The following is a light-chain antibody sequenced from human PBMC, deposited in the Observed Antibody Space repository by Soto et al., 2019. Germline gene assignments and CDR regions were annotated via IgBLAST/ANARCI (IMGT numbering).Light chain of an antibody. CDR1: QDVSSN. CDR3: QHYNSYPEA. J-gene: IGKJ1*01. Sequence: EIVLTQSPATLSVSPGERATLSCRASQDVSSNLAWYQQKPGQAPSLLIYGASTRATGTPARFSGSGSGTEFTLTISSLQPDDFATYYCQHYNSYPEAFGQGTKVDI. V-gene: IGKV3-15*01. CDR2: GAS.